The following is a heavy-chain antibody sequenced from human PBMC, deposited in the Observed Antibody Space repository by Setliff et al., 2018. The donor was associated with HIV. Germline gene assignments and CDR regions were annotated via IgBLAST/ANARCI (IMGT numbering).Heavy chain of an antibody. Sequence: PGGSLRLSCAASGFTFSGSTIHWVRQAPGKGLVWVSRINSDGSITSYADSVKGRFTISRDNAKNSLYLQMNSLRAEDTAVYYCARDREYYDSSGSYHFDYWGQGTLVTVSS. CDR3: ARDREYYDSSGSYHFDY. V-gene: IGHV3-74*01. CDR1: GFTFSGST. D-gene: IGHD3-22*01. CDR2: INSDGSIT. J-gene: IGHJ4*02.